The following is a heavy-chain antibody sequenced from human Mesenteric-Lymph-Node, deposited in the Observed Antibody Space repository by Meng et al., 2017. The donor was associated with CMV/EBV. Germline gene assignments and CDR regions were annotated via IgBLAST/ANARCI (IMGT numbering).Heavy chain of an antibody. CDR3: AKDKYGRSTLADY. V-gene: IGHV3-21*01. Sequence: GESLKISCAASGFTFSSYSMNWVRQAPGKGLEWVSSISSSSSYIYYADSVKGRFTISRDNAKNSLYLQMNSLRAEDTAVYYCAKDKYGRSTLADYWGQGTLVTVSS. CDR2: ISSSSSYI. J-gene: IGHJ4*02. D-gene: IGHD6-6*01. CDR1: GFTFSSYS.